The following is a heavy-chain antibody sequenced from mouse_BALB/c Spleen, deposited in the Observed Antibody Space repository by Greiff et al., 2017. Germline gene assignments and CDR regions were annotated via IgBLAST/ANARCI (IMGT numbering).Heavy chain of an antibody. CDR3: ARQRGLRGDFDY. D-gene: IGHD3-1*01. CDR2: IDPANGNT. CDR1: GFNIKDTY. Sequence: EVQLQQSGAELVKPGASVKLSCTASGFNIKDTYMHWVKQRPEQGLEWIGRIDPANGNTKYDPKFQGKATITADTSSNTAYLQLSSLTSEDTAVYYCARQRGLRGDFDYWGQGTTLTVSS. J-gene: IGHJ2*01. V-gene: IGHV14-3*02.